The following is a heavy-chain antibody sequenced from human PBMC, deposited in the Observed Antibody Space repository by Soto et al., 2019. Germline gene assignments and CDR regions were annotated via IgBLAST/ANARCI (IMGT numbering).Heavy chain of an antibody. J-gene: IGHJ6*02. CDR1: GYTFTGYY. CDR2: INPNSGGT. D-gene: IGHD6-19*01. V-gene: IGHV1-2*02. Sequence: ASVKVSFKASGYTFTGYYMHWLRQAPGQGLEWMGWINPNSGGTNYAQKFQGRVTMTRDTSISTAYMELSRLRSDDTAVYYCAREGGRQWLVKGYYYYGMDVWGQGTTVTAP. CDR3: AREGGRQWLVKGYYYYGMDV.